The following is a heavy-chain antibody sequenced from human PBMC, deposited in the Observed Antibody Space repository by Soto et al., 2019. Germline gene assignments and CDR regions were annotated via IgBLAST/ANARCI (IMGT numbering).Heavy chain of an antibody. J-gene: IGHJ3*02. D-gene: IGHD4-4*01. V-gene: IGHV4-30-4*01. CDR3: ARVQLFAFDI. CDR1: GGSISSSDYY. CDR2: IYYSGST. Sequence: SETLSLTCTFSGGSISSSDYYWSWIRQPPGKGLEWIGYIYYSGSTYYNASLKSRVTISVDTSKNQFSLKLSSVTAADTAVYYCARVQLFAFDIWGQGTMVTVSS.